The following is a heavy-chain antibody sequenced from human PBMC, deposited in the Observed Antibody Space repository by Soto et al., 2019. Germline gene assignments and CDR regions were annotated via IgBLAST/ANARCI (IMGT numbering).Heavy chain of an antibody. D-gene: IGHD3-10*01. CDR3: ARGPGSAVRGDLWFDP. CDR2: INPNSGGT. V-gene: IGHV1-2*02. Sequence: ASVKVSCKASGYTFTGYYMHWVRQAPGQGLEWMGWINPNSGGTNYAQKFQGRVTMTRDTSISTAYMELRRLRSDDTAVHYCARGPGSAVRGDLWFDPWGQGTLVTVSS. CDR1: GYTFTGYY. J-gene: IGHJ5*02.